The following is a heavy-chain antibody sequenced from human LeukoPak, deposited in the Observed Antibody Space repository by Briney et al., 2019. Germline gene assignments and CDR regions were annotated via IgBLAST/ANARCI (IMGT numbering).Heavy chain of an antibody. CDR1: GGSISSYY. CDR3: ARTTRYGVGSRWYNWFDP. V-gene: IGHV4-4*07. Sequence: SETLSLTCTVSGGSISSYYWSWIRQPAGKGLEWIGRIYTSGSTNYNPSLKSRVTISVDTSKNQFSLKLSSVTAADTAVYYCARTTRYGVGSRWYNWFDPWGQGTLVTVSS. J-gene: IGHJ5*02. CDR2: IYTSGST. D-gene: IGHD6-13*01.